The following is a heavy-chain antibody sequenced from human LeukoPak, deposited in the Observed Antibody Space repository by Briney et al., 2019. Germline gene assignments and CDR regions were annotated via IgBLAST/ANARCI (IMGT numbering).Heavy chain of an antibody. J-gene: IGHJ5*02. Sequence: GGSLRLSCAASGFTVSSNYMSWVRQAPGKGLEWVSVIYSGGSTYYADFVKGRFTISRDNSKNTLYLQMNSLRAEDTAVYYCARDLNVGDWGKWFDPWGQGTLVTVSS. V-gene: IGHV3-66*01. CDR2: IYSGGST. D-gene: IGHD7-27*01. CDR1: GFTVSSNY. CDR3: ARDLNVGDWGKWFDP.